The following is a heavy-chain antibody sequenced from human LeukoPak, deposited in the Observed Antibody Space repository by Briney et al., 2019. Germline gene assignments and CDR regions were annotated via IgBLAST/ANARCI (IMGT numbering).Heavy chain of an antibody. V-gene: IGHV3-23*01. CDR3: AKAVAQYSGGWYDY. CDR2: ITGSGGTT. D-gene: IGHD6-19*01. CDR1: GFILSSYA. Sequence: GAFLRLSCAASGFILSSYAMSWVRQAPGKGLEWVSVITGSGGTTYNADSVKGRFTISKNTSKNTLYLQMNSLRADDTAIYYCAKAVAQYSGGWYDYWGQGTLVTV. J-gene: IGHJ4*02.